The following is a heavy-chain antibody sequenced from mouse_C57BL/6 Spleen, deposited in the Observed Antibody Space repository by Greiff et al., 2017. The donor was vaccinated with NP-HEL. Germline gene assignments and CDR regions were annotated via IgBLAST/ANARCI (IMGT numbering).Heavy chain of an antibody. V-gene: IGHV1-69*01. Sequence: QVQLQQPGAELVMPGASVKLSCKASGYTFTSYWMHWVKQRPGQGLEWIGEIDPSDSYTNYNQKFKGKSTLTVDKSSSTAYMQLSSLTSEDSAVYYCARWDGYWYYAMDYWGQGTSVTVSS. D-gene: IGHD2-3*01. CDR3: ARWDGYWYYAMDY. CDR1: GYTFTSYW. J-gene: IGHJ4*01. CDR2: IDPSDSYT.